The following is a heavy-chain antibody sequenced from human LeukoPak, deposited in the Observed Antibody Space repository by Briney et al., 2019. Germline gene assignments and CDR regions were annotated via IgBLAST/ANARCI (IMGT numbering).Heavy chain of an antibody. CDR1: GGSFSGYY. CDR2: INHSGST. J-gene: IGHJ4*02. V-gene: IGHV4-34*01. CDR3: ARFYCSSTGCYNYFDY. Sequence: SETLSLICAVYGGSFSGYYWTWIRQPPGKGLEWLGEINHSGSTNYNPSLKSRVTISLDTSKNQFSLKLSSVTAADTAVYYCARFYCSSTGCYNYFDYWGQGTLVTVSS. D-gene: IGHD2-2*02.